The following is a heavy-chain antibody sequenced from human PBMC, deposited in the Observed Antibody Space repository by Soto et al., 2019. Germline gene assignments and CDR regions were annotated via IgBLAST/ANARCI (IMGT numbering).Heavy chain of an antibody. V-gene: IGHV3-23*01. CDR1: GFTFSNYA. Sequence: EVQLLESGGGLVQPGESLRLSCAASGFTFSNYAMSWVRQAPGKGLEWVSTISISGGTTYYADSVKGRFTISRDNSRNTLYLQMNRMRAEQTAVYYCAKERDGYDTRWTFDYWGKGALVTVSS. CDR3: AKERDGYDTRWTFDY. CDR2: ISISGGTT. D-gene: IGHD2-21*02. J-gene: IGHJ4*02.